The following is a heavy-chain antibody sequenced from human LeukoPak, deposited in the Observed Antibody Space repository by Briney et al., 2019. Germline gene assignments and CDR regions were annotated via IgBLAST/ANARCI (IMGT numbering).Heavy chain of an antibody. CDR1: GYTFTSYG. V-gene: IGHV1-18*01. CDR3: ARGRDCSSTSCPYYYYYYMDV. CDR2: ISAYNGNT. Sequence: GASVKVSCKASGYTFTSYGISWVRQAPGQGLEWMGWISAYNGNTNYAQKLQGRVTMTTDTSTSTAYMELRSLRSDDTAVYYCARGRDCSSTSCPYYYYYYMDVWGKGTTVTVSS. J-gene: IGHJ6*03. D-gene: IGHD2-2*01.